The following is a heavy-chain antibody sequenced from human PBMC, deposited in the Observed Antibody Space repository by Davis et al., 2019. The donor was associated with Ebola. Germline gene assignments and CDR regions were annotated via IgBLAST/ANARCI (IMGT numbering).Heavy chain of an antibody. CDR1: GGSISSSNW. Sequence: SETLSLTCAVSGGSISSSNWWSWVRQPPGKGLEWIGEIYHSGSTKYNPSLKSRVTISVDTSKNQFSLKLSSVTAADTAVYYCARAVWGKGYYYGMDVWGQGTTVTVSS. CDR2: IYHSGST. D-gene: IGHD1-26*01. CDR3: ARAVWGKGYYYGMDV. J-gene: IGHJ6*02. V-gene: IGHV4-4*02.